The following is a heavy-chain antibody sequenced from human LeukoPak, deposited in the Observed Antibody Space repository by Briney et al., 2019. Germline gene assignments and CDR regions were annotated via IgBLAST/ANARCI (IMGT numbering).Heavy chain of an antibody. D-gene: IGHD1-7*01. CDR1: GYTFTAYH. Sequence: GASVKVSCKATGYTFTAYHLHWVRLAPGQGLEWMGWINPNSGGTNYAQKFQDRVTMTRDTSTSTAYMELSRLRSDDAAVYHCARVFDNWNYGRYAEYFQHWGQGTLVTVSS. J-gene: IGHJ1*01. CDR2: INPNSGGT. CDR3: ARVFDNWNYGRYAEYFQH. V-gene: IGHV1-2*02.